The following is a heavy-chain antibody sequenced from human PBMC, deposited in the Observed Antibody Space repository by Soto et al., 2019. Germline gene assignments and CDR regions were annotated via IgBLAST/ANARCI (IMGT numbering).Heavy chain of an antibody. CDR2: ISSDGSTT. Sequence: EVQLVESGGGLVQPGGSLRLSCAASGFTFGNYWMHWVRQDPVKGLVWVSRISSDGSTTTTYADSVKGRFTISRDXARXTLWLQMNSLTADDTAVYYCTRSLGSGRGSYGMDVWGQGTTVTVSS. V-gene: IGHV3-74*01. CDR1: GFTFGNYW. D-gene: IGHD3-10*01. CDR3: TRSLGSGRGSYGMDV. J-gene: IGHJ6*02.